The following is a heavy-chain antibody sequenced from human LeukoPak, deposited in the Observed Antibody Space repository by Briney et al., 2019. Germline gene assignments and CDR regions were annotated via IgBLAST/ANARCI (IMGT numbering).Heavy chain of an antibody. Sequence: GGSLRLSCAASGFTFSSYAMSWVRQAPGKGLEWVSAISGSGGSTYYADSVKGRFTISRDNSKNTLYLQMNSLRAEDTAVYYCAKSLGYGVVVAVLYFDYWGQGTLVTVSS. CDR1: GFTFSSYA. J-gene: IGHJ4*02. CDR3: AKSLGYGVVVAVLYFDY. CDR2: ISGSGGST. D-gene: IGHD2-15*01. V-gene: IGHV3-23*01.